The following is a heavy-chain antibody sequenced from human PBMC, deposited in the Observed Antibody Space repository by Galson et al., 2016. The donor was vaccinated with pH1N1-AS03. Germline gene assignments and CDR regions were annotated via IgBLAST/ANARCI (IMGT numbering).Heavy chain of an antibody. CDR1: GFTFSSYA. CDR2: ISANGVRT. J-gene: IGHJ4*02. V-gene: IGHV3-64*01. CDR3: ARVPVSYANYCFPPPDY. Sequence: SLRLSCAAAGFTFSSYAMFWVRQAPGKGLESVSAISANGVRTSYANSVKGKFTISRDNSKNTLYLQMDSLRPEDMAVYYCARVPVSYANYCFPPPDYWGPGTLVTVSS. D-gene: IGHD4/OR15-4a*01.